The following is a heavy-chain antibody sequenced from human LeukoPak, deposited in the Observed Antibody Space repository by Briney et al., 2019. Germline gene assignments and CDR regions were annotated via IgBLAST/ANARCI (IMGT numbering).Heavy chain of an antibody. CDR1: GFTFSSYW. D-gene: IGHD3-9*01. CDR2: ISGSGGST. V-gene: IGHV3-23*01. CDR3: AKEQYDTFDP. J-gene: IGHJ5*02. Sequence: GGSLRLSCAVSGFTFSSYWMHWVRQAPGKGLEWVSAISGSGGSTYYADSVKGRFTISRDNSKNTLYLQMNSLRAEDTAVYYCAKEQYDTFDPWGQGTLVTVSS.